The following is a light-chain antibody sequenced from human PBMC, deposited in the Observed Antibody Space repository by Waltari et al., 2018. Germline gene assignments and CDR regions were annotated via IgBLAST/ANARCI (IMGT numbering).Light chain of an antibody. Sequence: DIQMTQSPSSLSASVGDRVTITCPASQDISNYLNWYQQKPGKAPKLLIYEASNLETGVPSRFSGGGSGTDFACTISSLQPEDIGTYYCQQYDNLPFTFGPGTKVDIK. CDR3: QQYDNLPFT. V-gene: IGKV1-33*01. J-gene: IGKJ3*01. CDR2: EAS. CDR1: QDISNY.